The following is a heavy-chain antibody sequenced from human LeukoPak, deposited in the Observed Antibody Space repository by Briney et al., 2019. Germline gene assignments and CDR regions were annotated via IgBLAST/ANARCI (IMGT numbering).Heavy chain of an antibody. D-gene: IGHD3-10*01. Sequence: SSETLSLTCTVSGGSISSGDYYWSWIRQPPGKGLEWIGYIYYNGSTYYNPSLKSRVTISVDTSKNQLSLKLSSVTAADTAVYYCARTSLGGAWFDPWGQGTLVTVSS. CDR3: ARTSLGGAWFDP. J-gene: IGHJ5*02. CDR1: GGSISSGDYY. V-gene: IGHV4-30-4*08. CDR2: IYYNGST.